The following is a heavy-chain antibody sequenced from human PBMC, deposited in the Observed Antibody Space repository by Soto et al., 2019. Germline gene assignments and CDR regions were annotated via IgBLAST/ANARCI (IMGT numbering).Heavy chain of an antibody. J-gene: IGHJ3*02. V-gene: IGHV3-30*03. CDR1: GFTFSSYG. CDR3: ARGFRAKQQLVSDAFDI. D-gene: IGHD6-13*01. CDR2: ISYDGSNK. Sequence: QVQLVESGGGVVQPGRSLRLSCAASGFTFSSYGMHWVRQAPGKGLEWVAVISYDGSNKYYADSVKGRFTISRDNSKNTLYLQMNSLRAEDTAVYYCARGFRAKQQLVSDAFDIWGQGTMVTVSS.